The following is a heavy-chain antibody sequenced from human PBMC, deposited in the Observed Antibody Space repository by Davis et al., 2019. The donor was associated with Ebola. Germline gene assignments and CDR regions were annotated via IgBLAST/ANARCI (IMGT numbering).Heavy chain of an antibody. V-gene: IGHV3-9*01. CDR3: AKDQGITMVQGVIIRGYFDY. J-gene: IGHJ4*02. CDR1: GFTFDDYA. CDR2: ISWNSGSI. D-gene: IGHD3-10*01. Sequence: SLKISCAASGFTFDDYAMHWVRQAPGKGLEWVSGISWNSGSIGYADSVKGRFTISRDNAKNSLYLQMNSLRAEDTALYYCAKDQGITMVQGVIIRGYFDYWGQGTLVTVSS.